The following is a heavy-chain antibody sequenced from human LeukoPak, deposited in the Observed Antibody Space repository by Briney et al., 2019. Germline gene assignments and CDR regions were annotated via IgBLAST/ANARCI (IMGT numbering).Heavy chain of an antibody. D-gene: IGHD5-12*01. CDR1: GGSISSDKW. Sequence: SETLSLTCGVSGGSISSDKWWHWVRQPPGKGLEWIGEIHHSGSTNYNPSLKSRVTISVDTSKNQFSLKLSSVTAADTAVYYCARRYRGYAWPDYYYYYMDVWGKGTTVTVSS. V-gene: IGHV4-4*02. J-gene: IGHJ6*03. CDR3: ARRYRGYAWPDYYYYYMDV. CDR2: IHHSGST.